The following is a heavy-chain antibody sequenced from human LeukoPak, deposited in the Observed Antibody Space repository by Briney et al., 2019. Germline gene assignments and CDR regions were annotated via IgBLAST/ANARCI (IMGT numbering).Heavy chain of an antibody. CDR2: ISGSGGST. Sequence: GGSLRLSCAASGFTFSSFAMSWVRQAPGKGLEWVSAISGSGGSTFYADSVKGRFTISRDNSKNTLFLQMNGLRAEDTAVYYCAKERSCSGSSCNVGSWGQGTMVTVSS. D-gene: IGHD2-2*01. CDR3: AKERSCSGSSCNVGS. J-gene: IGHJ3*01. V-gene: IGHV3-23*01. CDR1: GFTFSSFA.